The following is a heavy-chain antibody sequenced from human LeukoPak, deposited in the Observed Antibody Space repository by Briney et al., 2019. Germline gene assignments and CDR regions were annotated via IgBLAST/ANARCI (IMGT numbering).Heavy chain of an antibody. V-gene: IGHV3-7*01. J-gene: IGHJ4*02. Sequence: GGSLRLSCAASGFTFSSYWMSWVRQAPGKGLEWVANIKQDGSEKYYVDSVKGRFTISRDNAKNSLYLQMNSLRAEDTAVYYCARDFQYYDILTGYYDTKTFDYWGQGTLVTVSS. D-gene: IGHD3-9*01. CDR1: GFTFSSYW. CDR3: ARDFQYYDILTGYYDTKTFDY. CDR2: IKQDGSEK.